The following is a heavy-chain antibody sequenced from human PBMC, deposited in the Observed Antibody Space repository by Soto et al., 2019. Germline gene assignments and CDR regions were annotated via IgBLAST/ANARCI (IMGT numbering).Heavy chain of an antibody. Sequence: SETLSLTCVVSGGSISSSNWWSWVRQPPGKGLEWIGEIYHSGRTNYNPSLKSRVTISLDKSKNQFSLKLTSVNTADTAIYYCTRGGDPYKTGHWGQGTLVTVSS. CDR2: IYHSGRT. J-gene: IGHJ4*02. CDR3: TRGGDPYKTGH. D-gene: IGHD2-21*01. CDR1: GGSISSSNW. V-gene: IGHV4-4*02.